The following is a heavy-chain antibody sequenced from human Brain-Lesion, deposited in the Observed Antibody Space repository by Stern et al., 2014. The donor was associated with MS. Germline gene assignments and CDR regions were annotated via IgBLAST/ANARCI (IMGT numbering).Heavy chain of an antibody. D-gene: IGHD1-26*01. J-gene: IGHJ4*02. CDR2: IYYSGFT. CDR1: GGSISSSTYY. CDR3: ARHDSVPRPSQLYSARDRGPGYFDY. V-gene: IGHV4-39*01. Sequence: QVQLMQSGPGLVKPSETLSLTCTVSGGSISSSTYYWAWIRQPPGKGLEWIGNIYYSGFTYYNPSLKSRVTIPVDMSKNQFSLKLSSVTAADTAIYYCARHDSVPRPSQLYSARDRGPGYFDYWGQGTLVTVSS.